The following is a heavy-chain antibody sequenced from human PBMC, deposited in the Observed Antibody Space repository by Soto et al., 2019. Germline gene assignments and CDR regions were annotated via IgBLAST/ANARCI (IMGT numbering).Heavy chain of an antibody. D-gene: IGHD6-13*01. CDR1: GFSFSASW. J-gene: IGHJ4*02. CDR3: ARVTRAETGPDY. CDR2: IRGDGGDT. Sequence: EVQLVESGGGLVQPGGSLRASCSASGFSFSASWMHWVRQSPGKRLVWVSRIRGDGGDTSYADSLKGRFTISRDNAKNTLYLQMNSLRAEDTAVYYCARVTRAETGPDYWGQGTLVTVSS. V-gene: IGHV3-74*03.